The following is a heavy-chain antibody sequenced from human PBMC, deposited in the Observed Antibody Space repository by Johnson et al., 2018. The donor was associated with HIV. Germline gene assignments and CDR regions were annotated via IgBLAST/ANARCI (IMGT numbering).Heavy chain of an antibody. CDR3: ARDVASVYGSGDHAFDI. V-gene: IGHV3-30*14. CDR2: LSYDGSNI. Sequence: QVQLVESGGGVVQPGRSLRLSCAASGFTFSSSALHWVRQAPGKGLEWVAVLSYDGSNIYYADSVKGRFTISRDNSENTLYLQMGRLRVEDMAVYYCARDVASVYGSGDHAFDIWGQGTMVTVSS. CDR1: GFTFSSSA. D-gene: IGHD3-10*01. J-gene: IGHJ3*02.